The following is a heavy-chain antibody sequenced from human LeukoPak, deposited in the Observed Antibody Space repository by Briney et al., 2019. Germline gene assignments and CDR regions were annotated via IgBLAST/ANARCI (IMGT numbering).Heavy chain of an antibody. CDR1: GGSFSGYY. Sequence: PSETLSLTCAVYGGSFSGYYWSWIRQPPGKGLEWIGGINHSGSTNYNPSLKSRVTISVDTSKNQFSLKLSSVTAADTAVYYCARIPRVVTNRAAEYFQHWGQGTLVTVSS. V-gene: IGHV4-34*01. J-gene: IGHJ1*01. CDR3: ARIPRVVTNRAAEYFQH. D-gene: IGHD2-21*02. CDR2: INHSGST.